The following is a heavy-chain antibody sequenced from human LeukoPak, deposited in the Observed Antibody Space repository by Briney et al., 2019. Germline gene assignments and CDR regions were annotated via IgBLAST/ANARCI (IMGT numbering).Heavy chain of an antibody. V-gene: IGHV3-21*01. J-gene: IGHJ1*01. CDR2: ISSSSSYI. Sequence: GGSLRLSCAASGFTFSSYSMNWVCQAPGKGPEWVSSISSSSSYIYYADSVKGRFTISRDNAKNSLYLQMNSLRAEDTAVYYCAPGGYGSGSYYFQHWGQGTLVTVSS. D-gene: IGHD3-10*01. CDR3: APGGYGSGSYYFQH. CDR1: GFTFSSYS.